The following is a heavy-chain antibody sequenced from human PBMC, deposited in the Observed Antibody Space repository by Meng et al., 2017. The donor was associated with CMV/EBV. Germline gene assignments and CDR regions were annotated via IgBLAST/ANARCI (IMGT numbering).Heavy chain of an antibody. CDR1: GGTFSSYA. V-gene: IGHV1-69*10. J-gene: IGHJ6*02. CDR3: ARDLAGRYYYYGMDV. Sequence: SGGTFSSYAISWVRQAPGQGLEWMGGIIPILGIANYAQKFQGRVTITADKSTSTAYMELSSLRSEDTAVYYCARDLAGRYYYYGMDVWGQGTTVTVSS. CDR2: IIPILGIA.